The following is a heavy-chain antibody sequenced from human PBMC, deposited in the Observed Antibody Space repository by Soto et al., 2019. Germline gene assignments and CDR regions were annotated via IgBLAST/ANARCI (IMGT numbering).Heavy chain of an antibody. CDR2: ISAYNGNT. Sequence: ASVKVSCKASGYTFTSYGISWVRQAPGQGLEWMGWISAYNGNTNYAQKLQGRVTMTTDTSTSTAYMELRSLRSDDTAVYYCARDIGVPVAPPAGDAFDIWGQGTMVTVSS. CDR1: GYTFTSYG. CDR3: ARDIGVPVAPPAGDAFDI. D-gene: IGHD6-19*01. V-gene: IGHV1-18*01. J-gene: IGHJ3*02.